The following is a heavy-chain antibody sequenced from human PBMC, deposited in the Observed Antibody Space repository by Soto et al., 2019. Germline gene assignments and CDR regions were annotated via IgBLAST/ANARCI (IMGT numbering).Heavy chain of an antibody. CDR3: ARDGRYIGSYGGYYVDY. J-gene: IGHJ4*02. Sequence: QVQLVQSGAEVKKPGASVKVSCKASGYTFTSYGISWVRQAPGQGLEWMGWISANNGNTNYAQKIQGRVTMTTDTSTSTAYMELRSLRSDDTAVYYCARDGRYIGSYGGYYVDYWGQGTLVTVSS. CDR1: GYTFTSYG. V-gene: IGHV1-18*01. CDR2: ISANNGNT. D-gene: IGHD1-26*01.